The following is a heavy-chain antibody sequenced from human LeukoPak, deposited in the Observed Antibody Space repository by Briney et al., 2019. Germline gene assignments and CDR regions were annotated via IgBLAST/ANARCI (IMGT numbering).Heavy chain of an antibody. Sequence: GGSLRLSCAASGFIFSDYYMSWIRQAPGKGLEWVSAISGSGGSTYYADSVKGRFTISRDNSKNTLYLQMNSLRAEDTAVYYCAKAREAAAPPYNWFDPWGQGTLVTVSS. CDR3: AKAREAAAPPYNWFDP. CDR2: ISGSGGST. V-gene: IGHV3-23*01. J-gene: IGHJ5*02. D-gene: IGHD6-13*01. CDR1: GFIFSDYY.